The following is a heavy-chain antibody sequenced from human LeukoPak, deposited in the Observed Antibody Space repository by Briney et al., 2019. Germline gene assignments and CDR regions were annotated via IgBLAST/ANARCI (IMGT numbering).Heavy chain of an antibody. D-gene: IGHD5-18*01. CDR2: ITGSSGST. CDR1: GFIFSNYA. Sequence: PGGSLRLPCVGSGFIFSNYAMTWVRQAPGKGLEWVSIITGSSGSTYYADSVKGRFTISRDNSKSTVYLQMNSLRAEDTAVYYCAKTVGYNYGFFDYWGQGTLVTVSS. V-gene: IGHV3-23*01. J-gene: IGHJ4*02. CDR3: AKTVGYNYGFFDY.